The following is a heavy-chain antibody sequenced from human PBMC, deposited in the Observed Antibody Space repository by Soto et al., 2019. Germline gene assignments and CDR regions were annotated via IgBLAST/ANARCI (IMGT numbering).Heavy chain of an antibody. V-gene: IGHV1-69*13. CDR1: GGTFSSYA. CDR2: IIPIFGTA. Sequence: SVKVSCKASGGTFSSYAISWVRQAPGQGLEWMGGIIPIFGTANYAQKFQGRVTITADESTSTAYMELSSLRSEDTAVYYCAAGKWELRGFDYWGQGTLVTVSS. D-gene: IGHD1-26*01. J-gene: IGHJ4*02. CDR3: AAGKWELRGFDY.